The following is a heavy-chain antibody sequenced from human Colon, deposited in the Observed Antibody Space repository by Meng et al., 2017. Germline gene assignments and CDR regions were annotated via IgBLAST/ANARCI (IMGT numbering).Heavy chain of an antibody. CDR1: GFSFSDHY. D-gene: IGHD3-16*01. V-gene: IGHV3-72*01. CDR2: ITTRTAGYST. Sequence: GESLKISCAASGFSFSDHYMDWFRRAPGKGLEWVARITTRTAGYSTQYAASVKGRFTISRDDSKNSMFLQMNSLKTEDSALYYCSRDSKIGGGFDYWGQGTQVTVSS. CDR3: SRDSKIGGGFDY. J-gene: IGHJ4*02.